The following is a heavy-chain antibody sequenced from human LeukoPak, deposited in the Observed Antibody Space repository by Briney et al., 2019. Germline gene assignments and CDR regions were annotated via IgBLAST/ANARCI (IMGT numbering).Heavy chain of an antibody. V-gene: IGHV3-53*01. D-gene: IGHD3-22*01. CDR3: AKARYDSSGYYFDY. CDR1: GFTVSSNY. Sequence: GGSLRLSCAASGFTVSSNYMSWVRQAPGKGLEWVSVIYSGGSTYYADSVKGRFTIFRDNSKNTLYLQMNSLRAEDTAVYYCAKARYDSSGYYFDYWGQGTLVTVSS. CDR2: IYSGGST. J-gene: IGHJ4*02.